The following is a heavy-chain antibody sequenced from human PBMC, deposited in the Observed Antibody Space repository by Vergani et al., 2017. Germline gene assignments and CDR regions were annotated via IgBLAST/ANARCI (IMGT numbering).Heavy chain of an antibody. Sequence: QVQLQESGPGLVKPSETLTLTCDVSDSSIMTNPYWGWFRQSPGKGLEWIGCIHHSGDTHYNSSLKSRVSISIVSSSKFSLSLTSVTAADTAIYYCARHRSSGGFFPSSYFYGMNVCGHGTTVTVSS. CDR3: ARHRSSGGFFPSSYFYGMNV. J-gene: IGHJ6*02. D-gene: IGHD3-10*01. V-gene: IGHV4-38-2*01. CDR1: DSSIMTNPY. CDR2: IHHSGDT.